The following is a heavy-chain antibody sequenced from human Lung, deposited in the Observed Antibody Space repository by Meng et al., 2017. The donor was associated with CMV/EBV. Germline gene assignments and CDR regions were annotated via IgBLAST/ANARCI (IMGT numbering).Heavy chain of an antibody. CDR3: ARNVVVRSGDYYYYIMDV. J-gene: IGHJ6*02. D-gene: IGHD2-21*01. Sequence: RPTLVKAPQTLTLTGSFSWFSLTTSGVGVECIRQPPGKALEWLGLIYRNDDNRYSPSLKSRLTLTKDTSKNQVVLTMTNMDPVDTATYFCARNVVVRSGDYYYYIMDVWGQGTTVTVSS. CDR2: IYRNDDN. CDR1: WFSLTTSGVG. V-gene: IGHV2-5*01.